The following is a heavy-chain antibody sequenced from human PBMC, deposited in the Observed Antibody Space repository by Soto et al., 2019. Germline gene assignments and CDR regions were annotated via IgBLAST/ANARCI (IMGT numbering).Heavy chain of an antibody. J-gene: IGHJ6*02. D-gene: IGHD6-13*01. CDR2: INPSVGST. CDR3: ARNFPYSSSWSLRNPPNMDV. Sequence: ASVKVSCKASGYTFTSYYMHWVRQAPGEGLEWMGIINPSVGSTSYAQKFQGRVTMTRDTSTSTVYMELSSLRSEDTAVYYCARNFPYSSSWSLRNPPNMDVWGQGTRVTVSS. V-gene: IGHV1-46*01. CDR1: GYTFTSYY.